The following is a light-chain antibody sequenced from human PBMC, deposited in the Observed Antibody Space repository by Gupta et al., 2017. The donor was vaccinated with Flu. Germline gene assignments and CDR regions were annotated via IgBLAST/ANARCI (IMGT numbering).Light chain of an antibody. J-gene: IGKJ4*02. V-gene: IGKV3-20*01. Sequence: NVLTQSPGTLSLSPGERATLSCRTSQSVSSNYVVWYQQKPGQAPRRLIEAASSRATGSPDRFSARGSGTDFILTISRLEPEDLAVDYGQQYASSHLTCGGGTXVEMK. CDR2: AAS. CDR3: QQYASSHLT. CDR1: QSVSSNY.